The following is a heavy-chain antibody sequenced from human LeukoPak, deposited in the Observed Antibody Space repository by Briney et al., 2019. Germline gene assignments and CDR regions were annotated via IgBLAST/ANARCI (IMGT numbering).Heavy chain of an antibody. D-gene: IGHD3-22*01. CDR2: IYPGDSDT. J-gene: IGHJ4*02. CDR1: GYSFTSYW. V-gene: IGHV5-51*01. CDR3: ARQRYYYDSSSAYFDY. Sequence: GESLKISCKGSGYSFTSYWIGWVRQMPGKGLEWMGIIYPGDSDTKYSPSFEGQVTISADKSISTAYLQWSSLKASDTAIYYCARQRYYYDSSSAYFDYWGQGTLVTVSS.